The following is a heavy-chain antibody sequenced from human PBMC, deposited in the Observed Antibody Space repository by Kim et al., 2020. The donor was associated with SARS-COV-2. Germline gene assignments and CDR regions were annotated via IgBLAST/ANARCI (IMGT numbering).Heavy chain of an antibody. CDR2: I. V-gene: IGHV3-11*04. CDR3: ARGSDWYFDL. Sequence: IHYAEAVRGRVTIYRDNAKHSLYLQMRSLRAEDTAVYYCARGSDWYFDLWGRGTLVTVSS. J-gene: IGHJ2*01.